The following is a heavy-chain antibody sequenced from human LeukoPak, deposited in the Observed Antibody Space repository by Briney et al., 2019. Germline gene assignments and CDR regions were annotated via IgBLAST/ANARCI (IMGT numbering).Heavy chain of an antibody. CDR2: IDDGGNT. CDR3: ARFSRITPGDWGDAFDI. D-gene: IGHD2-21*02. V-gene: IGHV4-34*01. CDR1: SGSFSNYF. J-gene: IGHJ3*02. Sequence: SEALSLTCSVYSGSFSNYFWSWIRQPPGKGLEWIGEIDDGGNTNYNPSLMSRVIVSMEKSKKQFSLVMGSVTAADTAVYYCARFSRITPGDWGDAFDIWSQGTTVIVSS.